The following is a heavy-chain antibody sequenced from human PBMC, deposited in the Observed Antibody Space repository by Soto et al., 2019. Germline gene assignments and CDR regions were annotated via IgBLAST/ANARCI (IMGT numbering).Heavy chain of an antibody. CDR2: IYYSGSS. CDR3: ARETVVTATISWFDT. Sequence: QVQLQESGPGLAKPSQTLSLTCSVSGDSISSGGYYWSWIRQHPGKGLEWIGYIYYSGSSYYNPSLKSRVTMSVDTSTNQFSLRLSSVTAADSAVYYCARETVVTATISWFDTWGQGTLVTVSS. J-gene: IGHJ5*02. D-gene: IGHD2-21*02. V-gene: IGHV4-31*03. CDR1: GDSISSGGYY.